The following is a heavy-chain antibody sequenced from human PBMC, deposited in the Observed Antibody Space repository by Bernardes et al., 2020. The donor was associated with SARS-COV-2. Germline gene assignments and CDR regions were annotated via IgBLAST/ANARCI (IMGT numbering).Heavy chain of an antibody. CDR2: ISWNSGSI. V-gene: IGHV3-9*01. Sequence: SLRLSCAASGFTFDDYAMHWVRQAPGKGLEWVSGISWNSGSIGYADSVKGRFTISRDNAKNSLYLQMNSLRAEDTALYYCALAAADAFDIWGQGTMVTVSS. J-gene: IGHJ3*02. CDR1: GFTFDDYA. CDR3: ALAAADAFDI. D-gene: IGHD6-13*01.